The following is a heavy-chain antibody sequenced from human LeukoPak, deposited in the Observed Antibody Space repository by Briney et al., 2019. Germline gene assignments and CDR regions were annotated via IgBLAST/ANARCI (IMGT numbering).Heavy chain of an antibody. CDR1: GDSVSSNSAA. Sequence: SQTLSLTCAISGDSVSSNSAAWNWIRQSPSIGLEWLGRTYFRSKWYQDYAVSVKGRITIDSDTSKNQFSLHLTSVTPGDTAVYYCTSGWALNSWGQGTLVTVSS. J-gene: IGHJ4*02. CDR3: TSGWALNS. V-gene: IGHV6-1*01. CDR2: TYFRSKWYQ. D-gene: IGHD3-16*01.